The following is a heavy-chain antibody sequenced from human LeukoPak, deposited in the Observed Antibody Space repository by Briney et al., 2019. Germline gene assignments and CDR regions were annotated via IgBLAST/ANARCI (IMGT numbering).Heavy chain of an antibody. CDR1: GLTFSDYA. CDR2: IRNKANGGTT. J-gene: IGHJ3*02. Sequence: GGSLRLSCTTSGLTFSDYAVSWVRQAPGKGREWIGFIRNKANGGTTEYAASVKGRFTISRDDSKTIAHLQMSSLKTEDTAVYYCSRFYSSGWASGAFDIWGQGTMVTVSS. CDR3: SRFYSSGWASGAFDI. V-gene: IGHV3-49*04. D-gene: IGHD3-22*01.